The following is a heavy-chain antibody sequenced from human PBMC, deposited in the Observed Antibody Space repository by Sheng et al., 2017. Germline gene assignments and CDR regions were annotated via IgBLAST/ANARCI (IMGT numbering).Heavy chain of an antibody. CDR1: GFSFSSHW. V-gene: IGHV3-7*01. D-gene: IGHD4-17*01. Sequence: EVQLVESGGGLVQPGGSLRLSCAASGFSFSSHWMSWVRQAPGKGLEWVANVNPDGSDKKYVDSVKGRFAISRDNAKNSLYLQMNSLRAEDTAVYYCVRNGGAFDYWGQGTPGHRLL. CDR3: VRNGGAFDY. J-gene: IGHJ4*02. CDR2: VNPDGSDK.